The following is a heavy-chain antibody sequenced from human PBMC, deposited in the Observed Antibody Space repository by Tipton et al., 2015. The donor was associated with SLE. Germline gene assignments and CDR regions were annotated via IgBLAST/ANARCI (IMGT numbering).Heavy chain of an antibody. V-gene: IGHV4-4*08. J-gene: IGHJ4*02. D-gene: IGHD4-17*01. CDR2: VCNSVST. CDR1: GASVSSFC. Sequence: TLSLTCTVSGASVSSFCWNRIRQSPGKGLEWIACVCNSVSTNYDPSLKSRGTISVDTSKNHFSLELTSVTAADTAVYYCAKDYNHDNADYNWGQGTLVIVSS. CDR3: AKDYNHDNADYN.